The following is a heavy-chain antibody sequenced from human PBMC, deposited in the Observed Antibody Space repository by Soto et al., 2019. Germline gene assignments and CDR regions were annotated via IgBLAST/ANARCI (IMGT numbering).Heavy chain of an antibody. Sequence: EVQLVESGGGLVQPGGSLRLSCAASGFTFDDYAMHWVRQAPGKGLEWVSGITWNSGTIDYADSVKGRFTISRDNAKNSLHLQMNSLRADDTALYYCASDYYGSGSYYFQHWGQGTLVTVSS. CDR1: GFTFDDYA. CDR3: ASDYYGSGSYYFQH. D-gene: IGHD3-10*01. CDR2: ITWNSGTI. V-gene: IGHV3-9*01. J-gene: IGHJ1*01.